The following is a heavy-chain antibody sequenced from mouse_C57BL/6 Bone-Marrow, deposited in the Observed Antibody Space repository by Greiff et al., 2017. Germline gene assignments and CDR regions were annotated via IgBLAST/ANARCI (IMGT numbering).Heavy chain of an antibody. CDR1: GYTFTDYE. CDR3: TRLRDYGSSWFAY. J-gene: IGHJ3*01. CDR2: IDPETGGT. D-gene: IGHD1-1*01. Sequence: QVQLQQSGAELVRPGASVTLSCKASGYTFTDYEMHWVKQTPVHGLEWIGAIDPETGGTAYNEKFKGKAILTADKSSSTAYMELRSLTSEDSAVYYCTRLRDYGSSWFAYWGQGTLVTVSA. V-gene: IGHV1-15*01.